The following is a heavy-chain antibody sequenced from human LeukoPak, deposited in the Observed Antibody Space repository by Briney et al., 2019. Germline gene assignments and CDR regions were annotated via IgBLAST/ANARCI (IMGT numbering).Heavy chain of an antibody. CDR3: ARNRIVATIQAFDI. V-gene: IGHV4-59*08. D-gene: IGHD5-12*01. Sequence: SETLSLTCTVSGGSISSYYWSWIRQPPGKGLEWIGYIYYSGSTNYNPSLKSRVTISVDTSKNQFSLKLSSVTAADTAVYYCARNRIVATIQAFDIWGQGTMVTVSS. CDR1: GGSISSYY. J-gene: IGHJ3*02. CDR2: IYYSGST.